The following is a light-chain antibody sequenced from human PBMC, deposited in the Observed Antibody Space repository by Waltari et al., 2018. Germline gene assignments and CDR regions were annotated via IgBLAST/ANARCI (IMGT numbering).Light chain of an antibody. Sequence: EIVMTQSPVPLSVSPGERATLSCRASQSISKNLAWYQQKTGTAPRRLIYGASTRATGIPARFSGSGSGTEFTLTISNLQTEDFAVYYCQQYNHWYSFGQGTKLESK. CDR1: QSISKN. CDR3: QQYNHWYS. J-gene: IGKJ2*03. CDR2: GAS. V-gene: IGKV3-15*01.